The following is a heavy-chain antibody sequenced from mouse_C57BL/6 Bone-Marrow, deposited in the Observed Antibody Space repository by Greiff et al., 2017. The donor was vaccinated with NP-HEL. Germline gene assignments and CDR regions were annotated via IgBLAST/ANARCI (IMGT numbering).Heavy chain of an antibody. CDR2: INPSSGYT. V-gene: IGHV1-7*01. D-gene: IGHD2-1*01. Sequence: VKLMESVAELVRPGASVKLSCKASGYTFTSYWMHWVKQRPGQGLEWIGYINPSSGYTKYNQKFKDKATLTADKSSSTAYMQLSSLTYEDSAVYYCASPDRGNYDWFAYWGQGTLVTVSA. J-gene: IGHJ3*01. CDR1: GYTFTSYW. CDR3: ASPDRGNYDWFAY.